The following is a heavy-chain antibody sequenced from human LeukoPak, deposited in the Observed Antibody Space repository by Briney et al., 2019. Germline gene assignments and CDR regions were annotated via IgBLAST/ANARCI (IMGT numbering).Heavy chain of an antibody. J-gene: IGHJ3*01. D-gene: IGHD4-17*01. Sequence: PGGSLTLSCAASGFTFSSYSMNWVRQAPGKGLEWVASISRRRSYIYYADSVKGRFTRSRENAKTSLYLQMNSLRAEDTAVYYCARPDDYGDYGAFDLWGQGTMVTVSS. CDR3: ARPDDYGDYGAFDL. V-gene: IGHV3-21*01. CDR1: GFTFSSYS. CDR2: ISRRRSYI.